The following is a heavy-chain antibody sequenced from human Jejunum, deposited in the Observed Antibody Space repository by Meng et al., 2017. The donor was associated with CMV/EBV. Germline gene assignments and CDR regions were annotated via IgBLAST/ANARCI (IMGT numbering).Heavy chain of an antibody. CDR1: YD. CDR3: AKERRLGSAYYFDSSGYYFDS. J-gene: IGHJ4*02. D-gene: IGHD3-22*01. CDR2: TRFDGRHS. Sequence: YDMHWVRQAPGKGLEWVAFTRFDGRHSYNADSVRGRFTSSRDNSKNTLYLQMNRLRAEDTAVYYCAKERRLGSAYYFDSSGYYFDSWGQGSLVTVSS. V-gene: IGHV3-30*02.